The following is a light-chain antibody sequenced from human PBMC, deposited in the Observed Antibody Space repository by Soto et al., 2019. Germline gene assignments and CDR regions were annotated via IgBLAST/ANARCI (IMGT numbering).Light chain of an antibody. CDR3: QQYNNWLWT. V-gene: IGKV3-15*01. Sequence: EIMMTQSPATLSVSPGERATLSCRASQSVNSNLVWYQQKPGQAPRLLIYGASTRATGIPGRFSGSGYGTEFTLTISSLQSEDFAVYYCQQYNNWLWTFGQGTKVEIK. J-gene: IGKJ1*01. CDR2: GAS. CDR1: QSVNSN.